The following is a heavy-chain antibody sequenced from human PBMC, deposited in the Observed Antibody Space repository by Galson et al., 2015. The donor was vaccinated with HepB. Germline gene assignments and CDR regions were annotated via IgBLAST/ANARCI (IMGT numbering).Heavy chain of an antibody. V-gene: IGHV3-23*01. CDR1: GFSLSKYF. CDR2: ISGSGAST. Sequence: SLRLSCAASGFSLSKYFMSWARQAPGKGLEWVSTISGSGASTYYADSVRGRFTISRDISKNTLYLQINSLRTEDTAVYYCVKSKRTVQLPATDNFYLYGLDVWGQGTTVTVSS. D-gene: IGHD2-2*01. CDR3: VKSKRTVQLPATDNFYLYGLDV. J-gene: IGHJ6*02.